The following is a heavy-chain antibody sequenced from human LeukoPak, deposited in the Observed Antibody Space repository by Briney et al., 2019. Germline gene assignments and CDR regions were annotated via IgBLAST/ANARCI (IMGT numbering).Heavy chain of an antibody. J-gene: IGHJ4*02. CDR2: IKQDGSEK. V-gene: IGHV3-7*05. Sequence: GGSLRLSCAASGFTFSNYWMTWVRQAPGKGLEWVANIKQDGSEKYYVDSVKGRFTISRDNAKNSLYLQMNSLRAEDTALYYCAREDQPRGTFDYWGQGILVTVSS. D-gene: IGHD2-15*01. CDR3: AREDQPRGTFDY. CDR1: GFTFSNYW.